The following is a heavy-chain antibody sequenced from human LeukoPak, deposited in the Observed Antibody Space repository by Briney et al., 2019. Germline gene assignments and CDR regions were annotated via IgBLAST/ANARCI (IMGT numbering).Heavy chain of an antibody. J-gene: IGHJ5*02. CDR3: ARDPYCSGGSCESSNWFDP. Sequence: GGSLRLSCAASGFTFSSYWMHWVRQAPGKGLVWVSRINSDGSSTSYADSVKGRFTISRDNAKNTLYLKMNSLRAEDTAVYYCARDPYCSGGSCESSNWFDPWGQGTLVTVSS. CDR2: INSDGSST. V-gene: IGHV3-74*01. CDR1: GFTFSSYW. D-gene: IGHD2-15*01.